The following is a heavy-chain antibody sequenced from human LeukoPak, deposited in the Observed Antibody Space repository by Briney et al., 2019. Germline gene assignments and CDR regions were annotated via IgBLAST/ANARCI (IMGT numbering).Heavy chain of an antibody. J-gene: IGHJ4*02. CDR3: AGYNCSSTRCYTGGFDY. Sequence: GGSLRLSCAASGFTFSSYWMHWVRQVPGKGLVWVSRISTDGSSTSYADSVKGRFTISRDNAKNALYLQMNSLRVEDTAVYYCAGYNCSSTRCYTGGFDYWGQGTLLTVSS. CDR1: GFTFSSYW. D-gene: IGHD2-2*02. CDR2: ISTDGSST. V-gene: IGHV3-74*01.